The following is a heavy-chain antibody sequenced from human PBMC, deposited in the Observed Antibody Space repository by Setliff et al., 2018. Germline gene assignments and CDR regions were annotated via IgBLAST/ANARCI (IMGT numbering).Heavy chain of an antibody. CDR2: ISPYSGNT. CDR3: SRLVRFCTRTTCQRLSGDDF. CDR1: GYKFNDYA. Sequence: ASVKVSCKTSGYKFNDYAINWVRQAPGQGLEWVGWISPYSGNTYSAQRFQDRVTLTTDTSTSTAYLEVKSLISDDTAVYYCSRLVRFCTRTTCQRLSGDDFWGQGTLVTVSS. D-gene: IGHD2-8*01. J-gene: IGHJ4*02. V-gene: IGHV1-18*01.